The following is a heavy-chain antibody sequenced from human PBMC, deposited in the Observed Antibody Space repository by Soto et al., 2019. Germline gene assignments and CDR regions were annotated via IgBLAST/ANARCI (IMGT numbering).Heavy chain of an antibody. CDR2: IYYSGST. V-gene: IGHV4-59*01. D-gene: IGHD3-10*01. J-gene: IGHJ6*02. Sequence: SETPSLTCTVSGGSISSYYWSWIRQPPGKGLEWIGYIYYSGSTNYNPSLKSRVTISVDTSKNQFSLKLSSVTAADTAVYYCASNYGSGSYGYYYYGMDVWGQGTTVT. CDR3: ASNYGSGSYGYYYYGMDV. CDR1: GGSISSYY.